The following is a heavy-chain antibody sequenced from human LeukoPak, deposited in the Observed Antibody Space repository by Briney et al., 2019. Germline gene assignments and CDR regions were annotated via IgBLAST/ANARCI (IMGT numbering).Heavy chain of an antibody. V-gene: IGHV4-59*08. CDR3: ARSSVSGTYSGGY. J-gene: IGHJ4*02. Sequence: PSETLSLTYTVSGGSISNYYWSWIRQPPGKGLEWIGYIYYGGSTYSNPSLKGRVTISMDTSKNQFSLNLSSVTAADTAVYYCARSSVSGTYSGGYWGQGILVTVSS. D-gene: IGHD3-10*01. CDR1: GGSISNYY. CDR2: IYYGGST.